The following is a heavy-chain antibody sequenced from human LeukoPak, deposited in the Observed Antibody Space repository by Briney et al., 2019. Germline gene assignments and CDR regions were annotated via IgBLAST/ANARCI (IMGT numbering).Heavy chain of an antibody. V-gene: IGHV4-61*02. Sequence: PSETLSLTCTVSGDSISSGSYYWSWIRQPAGKGLEWTGRIYSNGDTKFNPSLKSRVTISLDTSKNQFSLKLSSATAADTAVYYSTSRHSKQQPYYYYMDIWGKGTTVTVSS. D-gene: IGHD6-13*01. CDR2: IYSNGDT. CDR3: TSRHSKQQPYYYYMDI. J-gene: IGHJ6*03. CDR1: GDSISSGSYY.